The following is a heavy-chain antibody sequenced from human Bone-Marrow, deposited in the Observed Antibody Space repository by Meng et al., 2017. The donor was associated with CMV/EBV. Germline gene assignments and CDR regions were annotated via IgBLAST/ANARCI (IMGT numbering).Heavy chain of an antibody. Sequence: LRLSCSVSGGSISTNAYYWSWIRQHPGKGLEWIAFIYYTGSTYYNPSLKSRVTIVVDTSKNQFSLKLNSVTAADTAVYYCARVSYYDFSVDYWGQGTLVTVSS. CDR1: GGSISTNAYY. V-gene: IGHV4-31*02. CDR2: IYYTGST. D-gene: IGHD3-3*01. CDR3: ARVSYYDFSVDY. J-gene: IGHJ4*02.